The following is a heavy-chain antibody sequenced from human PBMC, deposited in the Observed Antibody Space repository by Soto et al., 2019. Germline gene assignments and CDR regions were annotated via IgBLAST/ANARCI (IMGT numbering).Heavy chain of an antibody. CDR3: ASDDSSGYYYFDY. Sequence: SVKVSCKASGGTFSSYAISWVRQAPGQGLEWMGGIIPIFGTANYAQKFQGRVTITADESTSTAYMELSSLRSEDTAVYYCASDDSSGYYYFDYWGHGTLVTVSS. CDR2: IIPIFGTA. CDR1: GGTFSSYA. D-gene: IGHD3-22*01. V-gene: IGHV1-69*13. J-gene: IGHJ4*01.